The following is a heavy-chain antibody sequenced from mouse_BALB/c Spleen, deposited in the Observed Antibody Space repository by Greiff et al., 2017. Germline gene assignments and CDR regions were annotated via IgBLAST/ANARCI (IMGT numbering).Heavy chain of an antibody. J-gene: IGHJ3*01. CDR1: GYSITSGYY. V-gene: IGHV3-6*02. CDR3: ARGDYRYDGFAY. D-gene: IGHD2-14*01. CDR2: ISYDGSN. Sequence: VQLQQSGPGLVKPSQSLSLTCSVTGYSITSGYYWNWIRQFPGNKLEWMGYISYDGSNNYNPSLKNRISITRDTSKNQFFLKLNSVTTEDTATYYCARGDYRYDGFAYWGQGTLVTVSA.